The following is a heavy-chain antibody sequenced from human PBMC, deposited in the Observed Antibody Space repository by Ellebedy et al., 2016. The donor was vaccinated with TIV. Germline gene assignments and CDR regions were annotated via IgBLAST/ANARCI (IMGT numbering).Heavy chain of an antibody. V-gene: IGHV4-61*01. CDR2: IYYSGST. Sequence: SETLSLXXTVPGGSVSSGSYYWSWIRQPPGKGLEWIGYIYYSGSTNYNPSLKSRVTISVDTSKNQFSLKLSSVTAADTAVYYCARVRFLEWFERAFDIWGQGTMVTVSS. J-gene: IGHJ3*02. CDR3: ARVRFLEWFERAFDI. D-gene: IGHD3-3*01. CDR1: GGSVSSGSYY.